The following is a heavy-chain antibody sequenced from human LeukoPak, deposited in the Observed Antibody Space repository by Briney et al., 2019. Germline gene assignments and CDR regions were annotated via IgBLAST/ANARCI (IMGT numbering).Heavy chain of an antibody. CDR3: VRGGESTWS. V-gene: IGHV3-48*04. CDR2: ISMYSSTI. CDR1: GFTFSSHS. Sequence: GGSLRLSCAASGFTFSSHSMNWVRQPPGKGLEWVSYISMYSSTIYYADSVKGRFTISRDNAKNTLYLQMNSLRAEDTAVYYCVRGGESTWSWGQGTLVTVSS. D-gene: IGHD2-15*01. J-gene: IGHJ5*02.